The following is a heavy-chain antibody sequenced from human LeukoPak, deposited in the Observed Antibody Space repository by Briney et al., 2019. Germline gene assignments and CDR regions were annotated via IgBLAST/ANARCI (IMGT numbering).Heavy chain of an antibody. J-gene: IGHJ4*02. V-gene: IGHV3-53*01. D-gene: IGHD3-22*01. Sequence: GGSLRLSCAASGFTVSSNYMSWVRQAPGKGLEWVSVIYSGGSTYYADSVKGRFTISRDNSKNTLYLQMNSLRAEDTAVYCCARDTVYDSSGYYYDYWGQGTLVTVSS. CDR1: GFTVSSNY. CDR2: IYSGGST. CDR3: ARDTVYDSSGYYYDY.